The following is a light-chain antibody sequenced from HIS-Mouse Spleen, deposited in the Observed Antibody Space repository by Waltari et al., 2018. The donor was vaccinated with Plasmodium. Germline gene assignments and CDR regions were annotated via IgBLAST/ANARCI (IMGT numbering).Light chain of an antibody. Sequence: QSALTQPRSVSGSPGQSVTISCTGTSSDVGGYNSGSWYQQPPGKAHKLKIYDVSKRPSGVPDRFSGSKSGNTASLTISGLQAEDEADYYCCSYAGSYTFVVFGGGTKLTVL. CDR3: CSYAGSYTFVV. CDR2: DVS. CDR1: SSDVGGYNS. V-gene: IGLV2-11*01. J-gene: IGLJ2*01.